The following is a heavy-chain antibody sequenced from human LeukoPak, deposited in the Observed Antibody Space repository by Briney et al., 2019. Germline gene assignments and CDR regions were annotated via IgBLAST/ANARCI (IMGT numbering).Heavy chain of an antibody. D-gene: IGHD3-22*01. CDR1: GFTFSSYG. Sequence: GGSLRLSCAASGFTFSSYGMHWVRQAPGKGLEWVAVISYDGSNKYYADSVKGRFTISRDNSKNTLYLQMNSLRAEDTAVYYCAKSYHYADHYWGQGTLVTVSS. V-gene: IGHV3-30*18. J-gene: IGHJ4*02. CDR2: ISYDGSNK. CDR3: AKSYHYADHY.